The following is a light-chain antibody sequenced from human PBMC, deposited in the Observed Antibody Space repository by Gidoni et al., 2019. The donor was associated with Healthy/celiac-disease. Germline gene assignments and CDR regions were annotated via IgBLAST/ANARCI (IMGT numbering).Light chain of an antibody. Sequence: ENVLTQAPATLALSPGDTAPLSCSASQSVRSSYLAFDQQKPGPAPRLLIYGTYSRATGIPDRFSVSGSGTDFTLTISRLEPEDFAVYYCQQHGSSPMYTFXQXTKLEIK. J-gene: IGKJ2*01. CDR2: GTY. V-gene: IGKV3-20*01. CDR3: QQHGSSPMYT. CDR1: QSVRSSY.